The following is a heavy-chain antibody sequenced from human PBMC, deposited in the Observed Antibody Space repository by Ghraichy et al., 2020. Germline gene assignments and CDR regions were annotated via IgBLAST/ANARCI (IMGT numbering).Heavy chain of an antibody. CDR1: GFTFSNYA. D-gene: IGHD1-26*01. J-gene: IGHJ4*02. V-gene: IGHV3-23*01. CDR3: AKGFGFSAGASDY. CDR2: ISSGGATT. Sequence: GESLRLSCAASGFTFSNYAMSWVRQAPGKGLEWVSSISSGGATTNYADSVKGRFTISRDNSKTTLYLQMNSLRAEDTALYYCAKGFGFSAGASDYWGQGTQVTVSS.